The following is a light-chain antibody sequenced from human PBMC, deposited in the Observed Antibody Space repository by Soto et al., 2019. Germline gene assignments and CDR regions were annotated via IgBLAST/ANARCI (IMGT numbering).Light chain of an antibody. CDR3: AAWDDSLSGRV. CDR2: ANN. J-gene: IGLJ3*02. CDR1: GSNVGTSY. Sequence: QPVPTQPPSASGTPGQRVTISCSGSGSNVGTSYVYWYQQLPGTAPKLLIYANNQRPSGVPDRFSGSKSGTSASLAISGLRSEDEADYYCAAWDDSLSGRVFGGGTKLTVL. V-gene: IGLV1-47*01.